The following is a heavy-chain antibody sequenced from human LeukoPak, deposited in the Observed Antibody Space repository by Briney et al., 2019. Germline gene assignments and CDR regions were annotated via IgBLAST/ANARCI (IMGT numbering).Heavy chain of an antibody. V-gene: IGHV1-69*05. CDR2: IIPIFGTA. CDR3: ARTSEPTYYYDSSGYGSLDY. CDR1: GGTFSSYA. D-gene: IGHD3-22*01. J-gene: IGHJ4*02. Sequence: CKAXGGTFSSYAISWVRQAPGQGLEWMGGIIPIFGTANYAQKFQGRVTITTDESTSTAYMELSSLRSEDTAVYYCARTSEPTYYYDSSGYGSLDYWGQGTLVTVSS.